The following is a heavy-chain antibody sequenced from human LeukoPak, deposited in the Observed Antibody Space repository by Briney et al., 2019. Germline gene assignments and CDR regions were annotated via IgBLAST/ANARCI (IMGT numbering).Heavy chain of an antibody. D-gene: IGHD6-19*01. Sequence: SETLSLTCAVYGGSFSGYYWSWIRQPPGKGLEWIGEINHSGSTNYNPSLKSRVTISVDTSKNQFSLKLSSVTAADTAVYYCARDNEQWLPPDYWSQGTLVTVSS. V-gene: IGHV4-34*01. J-gene: IGHJ4*02. CDR3: ARDNEQWLPPDY. CDR2: INHSGST. CDR1: GGSFSGYY.